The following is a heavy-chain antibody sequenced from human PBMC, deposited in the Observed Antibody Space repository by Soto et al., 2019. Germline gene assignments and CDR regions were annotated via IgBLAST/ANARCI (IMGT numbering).Heavy chain of an antibody. V-gene: IGHV3-33*08. CDR3: AREEDTSMVTAGY. CDR2: IWYDGTNK. D-gene: IGHD5-18*01. CDR1: GFTLRNYG. J-gene: IGHJ4*02. Sequence: GGSLRLSCAASGFTLRNYGMHWVRQAPGKGLEWVAVIWYDGTNKYYADSVKGRFAISRDNSKNTLYLQMNSLRAEDTAVYYCAREEDTSMVTAGYWGQGTLVTVSS.